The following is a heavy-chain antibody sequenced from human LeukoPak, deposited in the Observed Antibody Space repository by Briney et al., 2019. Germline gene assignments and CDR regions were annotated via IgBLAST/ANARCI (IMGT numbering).Heavy chain of an antibody. CDR2: INHSGST. V-gene: IGHV4-34*01. CDR1: GGSFSGYY. D-gene: IGHD2-2*02. Sequence: SETLSLTCAVYGGSFSGYYWSWIRQPPGKGLEWIGEINHSGSTNYNPSLKSRVTISVDTSKNQFSLKLSSVTAAVTAVYYCARGRAYCSSTSCYNGTFDYWGQGTLVTVSS. J-gene: IGHJ4*02. CDR3: ARGRAYCSSTSCYNGTFDY.